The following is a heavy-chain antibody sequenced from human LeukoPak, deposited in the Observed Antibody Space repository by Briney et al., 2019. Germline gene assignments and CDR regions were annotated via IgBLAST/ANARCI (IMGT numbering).Heavy chain of an antibody. CDR3: ARNRAYSSSSPFDY. J-gene: IGHJ4*02. CDR2: IYYTGST. V-gene: IGHV4-59*08. D-gene: IGHD6-6*01. CDR1: GGSISSYY. Sequence: SETLSLTCTVSGGSISSYYWSWSRQPPGKGLEWIGYIYYTGSTNYNPSLKSRVTMFVDMSKNQFSLRLSSVTAADTAVYYCARNRAYSSSSPFDYWGQGTLVTVSS.